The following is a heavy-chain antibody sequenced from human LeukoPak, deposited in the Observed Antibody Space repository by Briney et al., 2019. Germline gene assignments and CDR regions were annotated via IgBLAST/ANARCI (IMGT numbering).Heavy chain of an antibody. CDR2: INPKSGGT. CDR3: ARGGYSSSWTNFDY. V-gene: IGHV1-2*02. Sequence: ASVKVSCKASGYTFTAYYMHWVRQAPGQGLEWMGWINPKSGGTSYAQKFQGRVTMTGDTSNSTAYMELTSLTSDDTAVYFCARGGYSSSWTNFDYWGQGTLVIVSS. D-gene: IGHD6-13*01. CDR1: GYTFTAYY. J-gene: IGHJ4*02.